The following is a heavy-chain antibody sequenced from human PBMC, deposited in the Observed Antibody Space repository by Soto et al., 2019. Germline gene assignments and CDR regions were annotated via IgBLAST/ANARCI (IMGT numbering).Heavy chain of an antibody. D-gene: IGHD2-15*01. V-gene: IGHV1-69*12. CDR3: ASRRYCSGGSCYYGMVV. Sequence: QVQLVQSGAEVKKPGSSVKGSCKASGGTFSSDAISSVRHAPGQGHEWMGGIIPIFGTANYAQKFQGRVTITADESTSTAYMELSSLRSEDTAVYYCASRRYCSGGSCYYGMVVWGQGTTVTVSS. CDR2: IIPIFGTA. J-gene: IGHJ6*02. CDR1: GGTFSSDA.